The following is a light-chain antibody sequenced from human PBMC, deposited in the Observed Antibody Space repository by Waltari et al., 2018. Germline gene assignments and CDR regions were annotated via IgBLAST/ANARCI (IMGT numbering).Light chain of an antibody. Sequence: EIVLTQSPGTASLSPGERVTLSCRASQSVGSSSLAWYQQNPGQAPRLVIYRASRSATGIPDRFSGSGSGTDFSLTISRLEPEDFAVYYCQQHGTLPATFGQGTKVEIK. V-gene: IGKV3-20*01. J-gene: IGKJ1*01. CDR1: QSVGSSS. CDR3: QQHGTLPAT. CDR2: RAS.